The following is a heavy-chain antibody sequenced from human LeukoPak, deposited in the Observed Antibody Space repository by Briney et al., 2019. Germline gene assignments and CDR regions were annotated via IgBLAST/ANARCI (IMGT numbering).Heavy chain of an antibody. CDR3: ARVGRQEYYFDY. Sequence: GGSLRLSCAASGFTVSSNYMSWVRQAPGKGLERVSVIYSGGSTYYADSVKGRFTISRDNSKNTLYLQMNSLRAEDTAVYYCARVGRQEYYFDYWGQGTLVTVSS. J-gene: IGHJ4*02. CDR1: GFTVSSNY. CDR2: IYSGGST. V-gene: IGHV3-66*01.